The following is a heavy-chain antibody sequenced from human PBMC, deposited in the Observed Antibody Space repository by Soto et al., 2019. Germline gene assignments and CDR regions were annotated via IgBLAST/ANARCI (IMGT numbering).Heavy chain of an antibody. CDR1: GFTFSNAW. V-gene: IGHV3-15*01. CDR2: IKSKTDGGTT. D-gene: IGHD6-6*01. J-gene: IGHJ4*02. Sequence: EVQLVESGGGLVKPGGSLRLSCAASGFTFSNAWMSWVRQAPGKGLEWVGRIKSKTDGGTTDYAAPVKGRFTISRDDSKNTLYLQMNSLRAEDTAVYYCARDRRETLYSSSSGFDYWGQGTLVTVSS. CDR3: ARDRRETLYSSSSGFDY.